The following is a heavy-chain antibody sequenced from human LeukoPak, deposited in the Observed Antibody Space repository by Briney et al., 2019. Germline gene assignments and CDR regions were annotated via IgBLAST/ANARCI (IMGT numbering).Heavy chain of an antibody. CDR3: ASTSRYSSGWYKGPY. Sequence: SETLSLTCAVYIDSFTNYYWNWIRQPPGKGLECIGSVYYSGNTYYNPSLKSRVTISVDTSKNQFSLKLSSVTAADTAVYYCASTSRYSSGWYKGPYWGQGTLVTVSS. V-gene: IGHV4-39*01. CDR2: VYYSGNT. J-gene: IGHJ4*02. D-gene: IGHD6-19*01. CDR1: IDSFTNYY.